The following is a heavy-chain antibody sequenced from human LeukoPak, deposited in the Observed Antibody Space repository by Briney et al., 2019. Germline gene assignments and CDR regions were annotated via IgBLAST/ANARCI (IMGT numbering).Heavy chain of an antibody. CDR2: LNPNSGGT. CDR3: ASSSGYYYVADY. CDR1: GYTFTGYY. D-gene: IGHD3-22*01. V-gene: IGHV1-2*06. J-gene: IGHJ4*02. Sequence: ASVKVSCKASGYTFTGYYMHWARQAPGQGLEWMGRLNPNSGGTNYAQKFQGRVTMTRDTSISTAYMELSRLRSDDTAVYYCASSSGYYYVADYWGQGTLVTVSS.